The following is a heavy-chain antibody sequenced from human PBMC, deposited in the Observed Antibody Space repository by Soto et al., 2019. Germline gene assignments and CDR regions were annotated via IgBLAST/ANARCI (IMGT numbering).Heavy chain of an antibody. CDR3: ARGTTTSAFSAMDV. CDR1: GFTFSYHA. Sequence: QVQLVESGGGVVQPGRSLRLSCAASGFTFSYHALNWVRQAPGKGLEWVAVISYDGDSKYIAESVNGRFTISRDNSKNTVSLQMNSLRTEDTAMYFCARGTTTSAFSAMDVWGQGTTVSVSS. D-gene: IGHD1-1*01. CDR2: ISYDGDSK. V-gene: IGHV3-30-3*01. J-gene: IGHJ6*02.